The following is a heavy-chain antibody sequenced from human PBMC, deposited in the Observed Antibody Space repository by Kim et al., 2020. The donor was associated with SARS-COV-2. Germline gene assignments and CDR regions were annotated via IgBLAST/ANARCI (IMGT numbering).Heavy chain of an antibody. Sequence: SVKVSCKASGGTFSSYAISWVRQAPGQGLEWMGGIIPIFGTANNAQKFQGRVTITADESTSTAYMELSSLRSEDTAVYYCARAVRELWFEQNYFDYWGQGTLVTVSS. V-gene: IGHV1-69*13. J-gene: IGHJ4*02. CDR3: ARAVRELWFEQNYFDY. CDR2: IIPIFGTA. D-gene: IGHD3-10*01. CDR1: GGTFSSYA.